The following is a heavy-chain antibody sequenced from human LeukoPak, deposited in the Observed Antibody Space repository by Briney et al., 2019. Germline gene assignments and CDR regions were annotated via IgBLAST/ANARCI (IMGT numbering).Heavy chain of an antibody. J-gene: IGHJ5*02. CDR3: ARDQRSGDYWFDP. V-gene: IGHV4-59*01. CDR2: IYYTGST. CDR1: GGSISSYY. D-gene: IGHD4-17*01. Sequence: PSETLSLTCTVSGGSISSYYWSWLRQPPAKGLAWIGYIYYTGSTNYNPSLTSRVPISVDTSKNQFSLKLSSVTAADTAVYYCARDQRSGDYWFDPWGQGTLVTVSS.